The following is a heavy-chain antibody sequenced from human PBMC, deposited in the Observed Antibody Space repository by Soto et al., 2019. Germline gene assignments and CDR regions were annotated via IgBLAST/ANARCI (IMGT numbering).Heavy chain of an antibody. V-gene: IGHV3-30*18. Sequence: QVQLVESGGGVVQPGRSLRLSCAASGFTFNTYGMHWVRQAPGKGLEWVATVSSDGSNKHYADSVKGRFTISRDNSMNTMYLHMSSLTAEDTGVYYCAKKHAGTYYEGPDFWGQGTLVTVSS. D-gene: IGHD1-26*01. CDR3: AKKHAGTYYEGPDF. CDR1: GFTFNTYG. J-gene: IGHJ4*02. CDR2: VSSDGSNK.